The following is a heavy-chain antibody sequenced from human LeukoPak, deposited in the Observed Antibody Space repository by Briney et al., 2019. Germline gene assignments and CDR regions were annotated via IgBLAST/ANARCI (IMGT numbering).Heavy chain of an antibody. CDR1: GFTFSSYS. D-gene: IGHD2-2*02. CDR3: ARDLYCSSTSCYTRPPFDP. V-gene: IGHV3-30*03. CDR2: ISYDGSNK. J-gene: IGHJ5*02. Sequence: GGSLRLSCAASGFTFSSYSMNWVRQAPGKGLEWVAVISYDGSNKYYADSVKGRFTISRDNSKNTLYLQMNSLRAEDTAVYYCARDLYCSSTSCYTRPPFDPWGQGTLVTVSS.